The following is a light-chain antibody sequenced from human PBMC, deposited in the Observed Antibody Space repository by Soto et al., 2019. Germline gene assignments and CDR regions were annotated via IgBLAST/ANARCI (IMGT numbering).Light chain of an antibody. V-gene: IGKV1-39*01. CDR1: QTISSY. CDR3: QQSHGIPYT. CDR2: AAS. J-gene: IGKJ2*01. Sequence: DIQMTQSPSSLSASVGDRVTITCRAGQTISSYLNWYQQKPGKATKLLIYAASSLQSGVPSRFSGSGSGTDFTLTISSLQPEDFATYYCQQSHGIPYTFGQGTKLEIK.